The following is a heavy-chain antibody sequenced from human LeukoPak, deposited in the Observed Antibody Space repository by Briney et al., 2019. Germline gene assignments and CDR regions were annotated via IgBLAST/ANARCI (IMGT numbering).Heavy chain of an antibody. CDR3: ARGELDGASSWYGSL. Sequence: SVKVSCKASGGTFSSYAINWVRQAPGQGLEWVGGIIPIFGTPTYAQKFQGRVTITADESTSTAYMELSSLRSEDTAVYYCARGELDGASSWYGSLWGQGTLVAVSS. J-gene: IGHJ4*02. V-gene: IGHV1-69*13. CDR2: IIPIFGTP. D-gene: IGHD6-13*01. CDR1: GGTFSSYA.